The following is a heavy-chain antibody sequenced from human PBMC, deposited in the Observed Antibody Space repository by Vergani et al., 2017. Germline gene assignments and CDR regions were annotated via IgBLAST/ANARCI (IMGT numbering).Heavy chain of an antibody. CDR2: IYPGDSDT. J-gene: IGHJ3*02. CDR3: ARPGDSSGYYDYDAFDI. V-gene: IGHV5-51*01. CDR1: GYSFTSYW. D-gene: IGHD3-22*01. Sequence: EVQLVQSGAEVKKPGESLKISCKRSGYSFTSYWIGLVRQMPGKGLEWMGIIYPGDSDTRYSPSFQGQVTISADKSISTAYLQWSSLKASDTAMYYCARPGDSSGYYDYDAFDIWGQGTMVTVSS.